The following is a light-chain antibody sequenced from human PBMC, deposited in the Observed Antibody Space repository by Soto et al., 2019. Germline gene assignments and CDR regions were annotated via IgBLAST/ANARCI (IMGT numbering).Light chain of an antibody. Sequence: AIQLTQSPSSLSASVGDRVTITCRASQGISSALAWYQQKPGKAPKLLIYDASSFESGVPSRFSGSGSGTDFTLTISSLQPEDFATYSWQPFITVGQGNKVEIK. CDR3: QPFIT. CDR1: QGISSA. J-gene: IGKJ1*01. CDR2: DAS. V-gene: IGKV1-13*02.